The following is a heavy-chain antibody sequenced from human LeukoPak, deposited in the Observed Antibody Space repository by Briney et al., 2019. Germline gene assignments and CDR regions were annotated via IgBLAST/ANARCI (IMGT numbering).Heavy chain of an antibody. CDR1: GYTFTGYY. D-gene: IGHD6-13*01. Sequence: ASVNVSCKASGYTFTGYYIHCVRQAPGQGLEWMGCLNPNSGGTNYAQKFQGRVTMTRDTSISTAYLELSRLRSDDTAVYYCARDRFSSSWYYNWFDPWGQGTLVTVPS. CDR2: LNPNSGGT. CDR3: ARDRFSSSWYYNWFDP. J-gene: IGHJ5*02. V-gene: IGHV1-2*02.